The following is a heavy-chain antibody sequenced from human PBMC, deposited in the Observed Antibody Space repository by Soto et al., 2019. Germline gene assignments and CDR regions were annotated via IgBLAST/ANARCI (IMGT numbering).Heavy chain of an antibody. CDR1: GYSFTSYW. CDR2: IYPGDSDI. D-gene: IGHD3-22*01. CDR3: ARVDSSGYYPVGAFDI. Sequence: RGESLKISCKGSGYSFTSYWIGWVRQMPGKGLGWMGIIYPGDSDIRYSPSFQGQVHTSADKSTSTAYLQWSSLKASHTPMYYCARVDSSGYYPVGAFDIRGQGTMVTVSS. J-gene: IGHJ3*02. V-gene: IGHV5-51*01.